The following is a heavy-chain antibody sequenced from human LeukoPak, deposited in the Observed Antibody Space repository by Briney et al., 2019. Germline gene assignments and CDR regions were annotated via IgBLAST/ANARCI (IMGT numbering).Heavy chain of an antibody. V-gene: IGHV2-5*01. Sequence: SSPTLVKPTQTLTLTCTFSGFSLSTSGVGVGWIRQPPGKALECLALIYWNDDKRHSPSLKSRLTITKDTSKNQVVLTMTNMDPVDTATYYCVYSASHYGNIWGSYRQNWFDPWGQGTLVTVSS. J-gene: IGHJ5*02. D-gene: IGHD3-16*02. CDR3: VYSASHYGNIWGSYRQNWFDP. CDR2: IYWNDDK. CDR1: GFSLSTSGVG.